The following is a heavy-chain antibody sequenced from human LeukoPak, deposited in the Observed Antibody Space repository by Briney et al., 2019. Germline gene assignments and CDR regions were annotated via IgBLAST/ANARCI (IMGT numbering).Heavy chain of an antibody. J-gene: IGHJ4*02. D-gene: IGHD6-13*01. Sequence: PGGSLRLSCAASGFTFSTYAMSWVRQAPGKGLEWVSFISGSGETPYYVDSVKGRFTISRDDSKNTLYLQMNSLRAEDTAVYYCARDLFRDSSSWYYFDYWGQGTLVTVSS. CDR1: GFTFSTYA. CDR2: ISGSGETP. V-gene: IGHV3-23*01. CDR3: ARDLFRDSSSWYYFDY.